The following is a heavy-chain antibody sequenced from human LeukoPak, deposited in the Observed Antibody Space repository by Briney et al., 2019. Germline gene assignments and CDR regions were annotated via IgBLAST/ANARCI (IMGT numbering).Heavy chain of an antibody. Sequence: GGSLRLSCAASGFTFITYAMTWVRQAPGKGLEWVSAISGTGGSTYYADSVRGRFTISRDNSKNTLYLQMNSLRAEDTAVYYCAKDPRLRYFDWLFSGFDYWGQGTLVTVSS. CDR2: ISGTGGST. CDR3: AKDPRLRYFDWLFSGFDY. J-gene: IGHJ4*02. CDR1: GFTFITYA. V-gene: IGHV3-23*01. D-gene: IGHD3-9*01.